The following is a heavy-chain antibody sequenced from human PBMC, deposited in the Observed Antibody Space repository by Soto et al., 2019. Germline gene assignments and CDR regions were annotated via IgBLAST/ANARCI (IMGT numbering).Heavy chain of an antibody. V-gene: IGHV4-59*01. CDR3: ARGGELRIFLYFDY. Sequence: PSETLSLTGTVSDGSISSNYCSWIRQPPGKGLEWIGYIYYSGITNYNPSLKSRVTISVDTSKNQFSLKLSSVTAADTAVYYCARGGELRIFLYFDYWGHGTLVTVSS. D-gene: IGHD3-3*02. CDR1: DGSISSNY. CDR2: IYYSGIT. J-gene: IGHJ4*01.